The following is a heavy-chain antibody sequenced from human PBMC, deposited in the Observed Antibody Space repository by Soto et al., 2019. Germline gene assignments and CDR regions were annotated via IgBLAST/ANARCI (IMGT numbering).Heavy chain of an antibody. V-gene: IGHV1-69*12. Sequence: QVQLVQSGAEVKKPGSSVKVSCKASGGTFSSYAISWVRQAPGQGLEWMGGIIPIFGTANYAQKFQGRVTITADESTTTAYMALSSLRSEDTAVYYCARKGYCISTSCYSPYYYYGMDVWGQGTTVTVSS. J-gene: IGHJ6*02. D-gene: IGHD2-2*01. CDR3: ARKGYCISTSCYSPYYYYGMDV. CDR2: IIPIFGTA. CDR1: GGTFSSYA.